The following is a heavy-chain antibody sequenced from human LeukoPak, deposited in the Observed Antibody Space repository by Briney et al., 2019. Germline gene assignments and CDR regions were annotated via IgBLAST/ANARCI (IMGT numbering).Heavy chain of an antibody. D-gene: IGHD5/OR15-5a*01. V-gene: IGHV3-66*04. CDR2: IYSGGST. CDR1: GFTVSSNY. CDR3: ARQVFN. J-gene: IGHJ4*02. Sequence: PGGSLRLSYEASGFTVSSNYMNWVRQAPGKGLEWVSVIYSGGSTYYADSVKGRFTISRDNSKNTLYLQMSSLRPEDTAVYYCARQVFNWGQGTLVTVSS.